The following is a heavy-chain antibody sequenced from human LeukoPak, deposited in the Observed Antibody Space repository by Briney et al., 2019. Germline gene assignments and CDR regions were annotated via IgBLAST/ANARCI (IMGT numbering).Heavy chain of an antibody. Sequence: ASVKVSCKASGYTFTTYDINGVRQATGQGLEWMGWMNPNSGNTGYAQKFQGRVTMTRNTSISTAYMELRSLRSEDTAVYYCARGPNKSDGGNSGSAWFDPWGQGTLVTVSS. V-gene: IGHV1-8*01. J-gene: IGHJ5*02. CDR3: ARGPNKSDGGNSGSAWFDP. D-gene: IGHD4-23*01. CDR1: GYTFTTYD. CDR2: MNPNSGNT.